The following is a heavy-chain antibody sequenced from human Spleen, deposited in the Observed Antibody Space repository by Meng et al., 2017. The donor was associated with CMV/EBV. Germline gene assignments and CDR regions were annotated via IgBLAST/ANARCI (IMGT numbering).Heavy chain of an antibody. D-gene: IGHD3-3*01. J-gene: IGHJ4*02. V-gene: IGHV3-21*01. CDR3: ARNRVPEPPLEWPQLWGEDF. CDR1: GFTFSRYT. CDR2: ISSSGGDI. Sequence: GESLKISCAASGFTFSRYTMHWVRQAPGKGLEWVSSISSSGGDIYYADSLKGRFTISRDNAKNSLYLQMNSLRAGDTAIYYCARNRVPEPPLEWPQLWGEDFWGQGTLVTVSS.